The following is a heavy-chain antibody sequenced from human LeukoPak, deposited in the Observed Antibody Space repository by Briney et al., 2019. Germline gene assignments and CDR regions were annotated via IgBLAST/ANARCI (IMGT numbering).Heavy chain of an antibody. CDR1: RFTFSSYE. J-gene: IGHJ4*02. V-gene: IGHV3-48*03. CDR2: ISSSGTTM. D-gene: IGHD2-2*01. Sequence: GGSLRLSCATSRFTFSSYEMNWVRQAPGKGLEWVSYISSSGTTMYYADSVKGRFTISRDNARKSLYLQMNSRRAEDTAIYYCARAGEYCSCTSCYVAHYWGRGTLVTVSS. CDR3: ARAGEYCSCTSCYVAHY.